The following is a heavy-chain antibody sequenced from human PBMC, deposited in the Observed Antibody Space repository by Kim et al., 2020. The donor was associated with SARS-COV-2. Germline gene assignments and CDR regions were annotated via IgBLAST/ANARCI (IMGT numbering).Heavy chain of an antibody. Sequence: GGSLRLSCAASEFTFSRYSMNWVRQAPGKGLEWVSTISRNSYYIYYADSVEGRFTISRDNAKHSLYLQMNSLRADNTAIYYCASDLSLGRPGCFGHWGQG. D-gene: IGHD3-10*01. CDR1: EFTFSRYS. CDR2: ISRNSYYI. V-gene: IGHV3-21*01. J-gene: IGHJ4*02. CDR3: ASDLSLGRPGCFGH.